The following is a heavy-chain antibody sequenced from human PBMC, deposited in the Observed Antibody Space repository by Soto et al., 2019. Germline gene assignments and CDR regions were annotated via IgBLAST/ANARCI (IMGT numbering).Heavy chain of an antibody. J-gene: IGHJ6*02. V-gene: IGHV3-23*01. D-gene: IGHD6-19*01. CDR2: ISGSGSST. CDR1: GFTFSSSA. Sequence: GGSLRLSCAPSGFTFSSSAMSWVRQAPGQGLEWVSAISGSGSSTYYADSVKGRFTISRDNSKNTLFLQMNSLRADDSAVYYCTKATKGSAWYGYYGMDGWGQGTTVTVSS. CDR3: TKATKGSAWYGYYGMDG.